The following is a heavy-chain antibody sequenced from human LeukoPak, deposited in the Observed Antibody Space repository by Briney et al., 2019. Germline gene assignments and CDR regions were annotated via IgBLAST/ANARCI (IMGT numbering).Heavy chain of an antibody. CDR3: ARARPPLNYYYYYYMDV. CDR2: IRYDGSNK. CDR1: KFTFSTYW. Sequence: PGGSLRLSCAASKFTFSTYWMSWVRQAPGKGLEWVAFIRYDGSNKYYADSVKGRFTISRDNAKNSLYLQMNSLRAEDTAVFYCARARPPLNYYYYYYMDVWGKGTTVTVSS. J-gene: IGHJ6*03. V-gene: IGHV3-30*02.